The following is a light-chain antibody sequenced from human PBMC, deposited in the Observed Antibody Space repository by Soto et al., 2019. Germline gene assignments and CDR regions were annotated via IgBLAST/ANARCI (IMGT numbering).Light chain of an antibody. V-gene: IGLV2-14*01. J-gene: IGLJ1*01. Sequence: QSALTQPASVSGSPGQSITISCTGTSSDVGTYNYVSWYQHHPGKAPKLIIYEVSNRPSGVSNRFSGSKSGSTASLTISGLQAEDEADYHCTSYAGTAYVFGTGTKLTVL. CDR1: SSDVGTYNY. CDR3: TSYAGTAYV. CDR2: EVS.